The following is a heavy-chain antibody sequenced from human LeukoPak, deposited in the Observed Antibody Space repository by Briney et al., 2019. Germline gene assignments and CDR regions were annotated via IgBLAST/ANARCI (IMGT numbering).Heavy chain of an antibody. V-gene: IGHV3-23*01. D-gene: IGHD2-21*02. J-gene: IGHJ4*02. CDR2: INGGGGNT. Sequence: GGSLRLSCAASGFMFNSYVMSWVRQAPGKGLEWVSAINGGGGNTYYADSVKGRFTISRDNSKNMVYLQMNSLRADDTAVYYCARFAYCGGHCWYYFDYWGQGSLVTVSS. CDR3: ARFAYCGGHCWYYFDY. CDR1: GFMFNSYV.